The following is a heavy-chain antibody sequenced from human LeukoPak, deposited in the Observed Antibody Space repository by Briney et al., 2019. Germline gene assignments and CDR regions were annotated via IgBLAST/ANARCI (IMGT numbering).Heavy chain of an antibody. CDR1: GFTFDDYA. CDR3: AKGATPRGYSYGTVPPDAFDI. J-gene: IGHJ3*02. D-gene: IGHD5-18*01. V-gene: IGHV3-9*01. CDR2: ISWNSGSI. Sequence: GRSLRLSCAASGFTFDDYAMHWVRQAPGKGLGWVSGISWNSGSIGYADSVKGRFTISRDNAKNSLYLQMNSLRAEDTALYYCAKGATPRGYSYGTVPPDAFDIWGQGTMVTVSS.